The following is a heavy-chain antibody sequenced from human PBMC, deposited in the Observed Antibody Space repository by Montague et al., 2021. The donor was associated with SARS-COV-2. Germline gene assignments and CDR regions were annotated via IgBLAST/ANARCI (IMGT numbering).Heavy chain of an antibody. CDR3: ARQPLGYDFVYYYYGMDV. CDR2: TYYRSKWYN. D-gene: IGHD5-12*01. V-gene: IGHV6-1*01. Sequence: CAISGDSVSSNSAAWNWIRQSPSRGLEWLGRTYYRSKWYNDYAVSVKSRITINPDTSKNQFSLRLNSATPEDTAVYYCARQPLGYDFVYYYYGMDVWGQGTTVTVSS. J-gene: IGHJ6*02. CDR1: GDSVSSNSAA.